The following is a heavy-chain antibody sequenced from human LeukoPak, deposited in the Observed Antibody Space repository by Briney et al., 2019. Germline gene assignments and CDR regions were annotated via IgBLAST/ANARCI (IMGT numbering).Heavy chain of an antibody. CDR1: GYTFTSYY. Sequence: GASVKVSCKASGYTFTSYYMYWVRQAPGQGLEWMGIINPSGGSTNYAQKFQGRVTVTRDTSTSTVYMELSSLRSEDTAVYYCARVTLVNTVAGKTQIVVNQQRHDAFDIWGQGTMVTVSS. V-gene: IGHV1-46*01. CDR2: INPSGGST. D-gene: IGHD6-19*01. J-gene: IGHJ3*02. CDR3: ARVTLVNTVAGKTQIVVNQQRHDAFDI.